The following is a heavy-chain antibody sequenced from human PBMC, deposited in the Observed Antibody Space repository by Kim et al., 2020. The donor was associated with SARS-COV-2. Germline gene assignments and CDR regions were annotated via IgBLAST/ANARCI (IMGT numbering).Heavy chain of an antibody. CDR3: ARGRDVLLWFGELLYPHSYGMDV. V-gene: IGHV4-34*01. CDR2: INDSGST. Sequence: SETLSLTCAVYGGPFSGYYGSWIRQPPGKGLEWIGKINDSGSTKYNPSLKSRVTISVDTSKNQFSLKLSSVTAADTAVYYCARGRDVLLWFGELLYPHSYGMDVWGQGTTVTVSS. J-gene: IGHJ6*02. CDR1: GGPFSGYY. D-gene: IGHD3-10*01.